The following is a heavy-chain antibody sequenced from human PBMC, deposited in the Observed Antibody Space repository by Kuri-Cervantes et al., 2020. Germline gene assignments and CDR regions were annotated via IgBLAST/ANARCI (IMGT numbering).Heavy chain of an antibody. V-gene: IGHV3-21*01. CDR1: GFTFSSYS. J-gene: IGHJ4*02. CDR2: ISSSSSYI. Sequence: GGPLRLSCAASGFTFSSYSMNWVRQAPGKGLEWVSSISSSSSYIYYADSVKGRFTISRDNAKNSLYLQMNSLRAEDTAVYYCAKYLNSSSWYYFDYWGQGTLVTVSS. CDR3: AKYLNSSSWYYFDY. D-gene: IGHD6-13*01.